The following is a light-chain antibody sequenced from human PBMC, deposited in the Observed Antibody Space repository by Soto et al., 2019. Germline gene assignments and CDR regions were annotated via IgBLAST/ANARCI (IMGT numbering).Light chain of an antibody. V-gene: IGKV1-39*01. CDR1: QSVSSY. J-gene: IGKJ3*01. CDR3: HQSYSTLT. Sequence: DIQMTQSPSSLSASVGDRVTITCRASQSVSSYLHWYQQKPGKAPKLLIYASSSLQIVVPSRFSGIGSGTDFPLTISSLQPEDFATYYCHQSYSTLTFGPGTKVDS. CDR2: ASS.